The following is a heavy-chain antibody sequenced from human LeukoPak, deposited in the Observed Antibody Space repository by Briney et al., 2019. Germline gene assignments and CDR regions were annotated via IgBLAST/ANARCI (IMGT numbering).Heavy chain of an antibody. V-gene: IGHV3-64*01. CDR3: ARDRRCGTYVPRDAFDI. CDR1: GITFSSYA. CDR2: ISNNGGST. D-gene: IGHD1-1*01. Sequence: GGSLRLSWAASGITFSSYAMHWVRQAPGKGLEYVSAISNNGGSTYYANPVKGRFTISRDNSKNTLYLQMGSLRAEDMAVYYCARDRRCGTYVPRDAFDIWGQGTMVTVSS. J-gene: IGHJ3*02.